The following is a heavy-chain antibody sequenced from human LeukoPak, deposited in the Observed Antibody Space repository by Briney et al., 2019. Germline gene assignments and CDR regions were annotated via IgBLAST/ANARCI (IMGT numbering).Heavy chain of an antibody. CDR3: ARRWGTYSNYGYYYYYMDV. V-gene: IGHV1-18*01. Sequence: GASVKVSCKASGYTFTSYGISWVRQAPGQGLEWMGWISAYNGNTNYAQKLQGRVTMTTDTSTSTAYMELRSLRSDDTAVYYCARRWGTYSNYGYYYYYMDVWGKGTTVTVSS. CDR2: ISAYNGNT. CDR1: GYTFTSYG. D-gene: IGHD4-11*01. J-gene: IGHJ6*03.